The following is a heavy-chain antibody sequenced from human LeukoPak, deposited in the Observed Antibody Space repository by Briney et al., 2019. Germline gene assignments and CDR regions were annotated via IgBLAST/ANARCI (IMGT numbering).Heavy chain of an antibody. CDR3: GRDPAWGAIDY. D-gene: IGHD7-27*01. CDR2: MNPDGSGK. V-gene: IGHV3-7*01. CDR1: GFAIRNSW. Sequence: PGGSLRLSCVASGFAIRNSWMTWVRQAPGKGPEWVANMNPDGSGKYYVDSVKGRFTVSRDNAKNSVYLQMNGLRAEDTAVYYCGRDPAWGAIDYWGQGTLVTVSS. J-gene: IGHJ4*02.